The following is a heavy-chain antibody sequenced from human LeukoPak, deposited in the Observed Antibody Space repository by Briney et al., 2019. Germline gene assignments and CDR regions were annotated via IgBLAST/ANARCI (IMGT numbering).Heavy chain of an antibody. V-gene: IGHV3-15*04. CDR3: LAQYYRDY. Sequence: PGGSLRLSCVGSGFTFSDASMSWARQAPGKGLEWVGHIESRSFGGTTNYAAPVKGRFIISRDDSENTLYLQMNSLKSEDTAVYYCLAQYYRDYWGQGSLVTVSS. D-gene: IGHD3-10*01. CDR1: GFTFSDAS. J-gene: IGHJ4*02. CDR2: IESRSFGGTT.